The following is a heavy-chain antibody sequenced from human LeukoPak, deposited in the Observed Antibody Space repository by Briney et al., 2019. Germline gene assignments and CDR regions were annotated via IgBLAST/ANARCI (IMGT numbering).Heavy chain of an antibody. V-gene: IGHV1-69*06. CDR1: GGAFSSYA. CDR2: IIPIFGTA. Sequence: ASVKVSCKASGGAFSSYATSCVRQAPGQGLEWMGGIIPIFGTANYAQKFQGRVTITADKSTSTAYMELSSLRSEDTAVYYCARALYNWNHAPYYYYGMDVWGKGTTVTVSS. J-gene: IGHJ6*04. CDR3: ARALYNWNHAPYYYYGMDV. D-gene: IGHD1-14*01.